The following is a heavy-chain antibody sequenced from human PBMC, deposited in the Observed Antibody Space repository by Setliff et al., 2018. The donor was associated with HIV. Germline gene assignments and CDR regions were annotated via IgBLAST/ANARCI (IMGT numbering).Heavy chain of an antibody. CDR3: ATLDPSGGNFLAY. CDR2: IYYSGST. D-gene: IGHD2-21*02. V-gene: IGHV4-59*01. CDR1: AGSISSYY. J-gene: IGHJ4*02. Sequence: KPSETLSLTCTDSAGSISSYYWSWIRQPPGKGLEWIGYIYYSGSTNYNPSLKSRVTISVDTSKNQFSLKLSSVTAADTAVYYCATLDPSGGNFLAYWGQGTLVTVSS.